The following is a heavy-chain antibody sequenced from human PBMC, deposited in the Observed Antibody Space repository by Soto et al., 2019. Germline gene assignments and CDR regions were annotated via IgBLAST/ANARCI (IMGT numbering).Heavy chain of an antibody. J-gene: IGHJ4*03. V-gene: IGHV4-30-4*01. CDR3: ARHGMDYYDSSGYYYSPYYFDY. CDR1: GGSISSGNYY. D-gene: IGHD3-22*01. CDR2: ISYSGST. Sequence: SETLSLTCTVSGGSISSGNYYWSWVRQPPGKGLEWIGFISYSGSTYYNASLKSRVTISVDTSKNQFSLKLSSVTAADTAVYYCARHGMDYYDSSGYYYSPYYFDYWGQGTTVTVSS.